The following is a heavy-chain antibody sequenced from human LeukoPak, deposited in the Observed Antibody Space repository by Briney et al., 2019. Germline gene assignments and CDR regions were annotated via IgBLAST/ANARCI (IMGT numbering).Heavy chain of an antibody. V-gene: IGHV3-64D*08. CDR3: VNQISGWVY. CDR2: INSNGGST. Sequence: GGSLRLSCSASGFTFRSYAMHWVCQAPGKGLEYVSAINSNGGSTYYADSVKGRFTISRDNSKNTLYLQMRSLRAEDTAVYYCVNQISGWVYWGQGTLVTVSS. D-gene: IGHD6-19*01. CDR1: GFTFRSYA. J-gene: IGHJ4*02.